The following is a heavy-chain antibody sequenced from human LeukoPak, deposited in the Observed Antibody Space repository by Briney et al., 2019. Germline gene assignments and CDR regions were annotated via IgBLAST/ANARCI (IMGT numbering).Heavy chain of an antibody. Sequence: PSETLSLTCAVYGGSFSGYYWSWIRQPPGKGLEWIGEINHSGSTNCNPSLKSRVTISVDTSKNQFSLKLSSVTAADTAVYYCARDGSSAATPYYYYMDVWGKGTTVTVSS. CDR3: ARDGSSAATPYYYYMDV. J-gene: IGHJ6*03. D-gene: IGHD2-15*01. CDR2: INHSGST. V-gene: IGHV4-34*01. CDR1: GGSFSGYY.